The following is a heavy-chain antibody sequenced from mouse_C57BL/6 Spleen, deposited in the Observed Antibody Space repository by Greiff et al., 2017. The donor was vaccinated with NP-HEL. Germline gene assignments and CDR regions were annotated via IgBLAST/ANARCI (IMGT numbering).Heavy chain of an antibody. V-gene: IGHV1-22*01. CDR2: INPNNGGT. CDR1: GYTFTDYN. D-gene: IGHD2-5*01. Sequence: EVQLQQSGPELVKPGASVKMSCKASGYTFTDYNMHWVKQSHGKSLEWIGYINPNNGGTSYNQKFKGKATLTVNKSSSTAYMALRGLTSEDSAVYYGARSDYSNLAWFAYWGQGTLVTVSA. J-gene: IGHJ3*01. CDR3: ARSDYSNLAWFAY.